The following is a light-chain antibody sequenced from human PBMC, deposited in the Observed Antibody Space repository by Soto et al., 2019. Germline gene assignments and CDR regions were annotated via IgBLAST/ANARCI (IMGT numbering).Light chain of an antibody. Sequence: QSVLTQPPSASGSPGQSVTISCTGTSSDVGSYNYVSWYQQHPGKAPKLIISEVNKRPPGVPDRFSGSKSGNTASLTVSGLQAEDEADYYCSSFGGIGNSNYVFGTGTKLTVL. V-gene: IGLV2-8*01. CDR2: EVN. J-gene: IGLJ1*01. CDR1: SSDVGSYNY. CDR3: SSFGGIGNSNYV.